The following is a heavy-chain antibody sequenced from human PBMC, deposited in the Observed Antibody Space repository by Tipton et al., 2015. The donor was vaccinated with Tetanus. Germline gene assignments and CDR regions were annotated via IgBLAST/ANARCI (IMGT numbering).Heavy chain of an antibody. CDR3: ARANNEFPKKGPFDS. Sequence: TLSLTCTVSGDSITSFYWSWIRQPPGKGLEWIGYIFYGGTTNYNPSLKSRVTISLDTSKNQFSLQLSSVTAADTAVYYRARANNEFPKKGPFDSWGQGSLVIVSS. CDR1: GDSITSFY. J-gene: IGHJ4*02. V-gene: IGHV4-59*01. D-gene: IGHD1-1*01. CDR2: IFYGGTT.